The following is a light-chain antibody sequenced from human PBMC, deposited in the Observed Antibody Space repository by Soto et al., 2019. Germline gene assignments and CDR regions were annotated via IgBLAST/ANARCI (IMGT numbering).Light chain of an antibody. CDR3: SSYTSISARVV. V-gene: IGLV2-14*01. CDR2: DVS. CDR1: SSDVGGYNY. Sequence: QSALTQPASVSGSPGQSITISCTGTSSDVGGYNYVSWYQQHPGKAPKLMIYDVSNRPSGVSNRFSGSKSGNTASLTISGLAAEDEADYYCSSYTSISARVVFGGGTKLTVL. J-gene: IGLJ2*01.